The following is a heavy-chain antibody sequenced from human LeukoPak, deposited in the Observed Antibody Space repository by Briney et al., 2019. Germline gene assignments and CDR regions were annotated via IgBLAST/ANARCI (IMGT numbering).Heavy chain of an antibody. D-gene: IGHD3-3*01. V-gene: IGHV4-31*03. CDR1: GGSISSSSYY. Sequence: SETLSLTCTVSGGSISSSSYYWSWIRQHPGKGLEWIGYIYYSGSTYYNPSLKSRVTISVDTSKNQFSLKLSSVTAADTAVYYCAGEVYDFWSGSKIAGMDVWAKGPRSPSP. CDR2: IYYSGST. J-gene: IGHJ6*02. CDR3: AGEVYDFWSGSKIAGMDV.